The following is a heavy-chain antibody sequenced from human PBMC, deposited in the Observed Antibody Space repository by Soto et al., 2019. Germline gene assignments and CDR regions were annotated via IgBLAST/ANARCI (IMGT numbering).Heavy chain of an antibody. Sequence: EVQLLESGGGLVQPGGSLRLSCAASGFTFSTYGMSWVRQAPGMGLEWVSAIRDSGGRAYYADSVRGRFTISRDNSKDTLYLQINSLRAEDTAVYYCAKEAAAQYFPMDAWGQGTTVTVSS. CDR3: AKEAAAQYFPMDA. CDR2: IRDSGGRA. V-gene: IGHV3-23*01. CDR1: GFTFSTYG. J-gene: IGHJ6*02. D-gene: IGHD6-13*01.